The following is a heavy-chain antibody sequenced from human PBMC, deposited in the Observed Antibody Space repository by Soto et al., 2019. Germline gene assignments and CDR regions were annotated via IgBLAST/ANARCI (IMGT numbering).Heavy chain of an antibody. D-gene: IGHD1-7*01. V-gene: IGHV4-34*01. CDR1: GGSFSGYY. CDR2: INHSGST. Sequence: SETLSLTCAVYGGSFSGYYWSWIRQPPGKGLEWIGEINHSGSTNYNPSLKSRVTISVDTSKNQFSLKLSSVTAADPAVYYCARGGNRITGTIWWNWFDPWGQGTLVTVSS. CDR3: ARGGNRITGTIWWNWFDP. J-gene: IGHJ5*02.